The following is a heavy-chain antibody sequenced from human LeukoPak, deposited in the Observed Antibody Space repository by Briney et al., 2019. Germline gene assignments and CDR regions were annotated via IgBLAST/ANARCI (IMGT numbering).Heavy chain of an antibody. CDR1: GYSISSGYY. CDR3: ARALIAAAGYHFDY. CDR2: IYHSGST. Sequence: PSETLSLTCTVSGYSISSGYYWGWIRQPPGKGLEWIGSIYHSGSTYYNPSLKSRVTISVDTSKNQFSLKLSSVTAADTAVYYCARALIAAAGYHFDYWGQGTLVTVSS. V-gene: IGHV4-38-2*02. D-gene: IGHD6-13*01. J-gene: IGHJ4*02.